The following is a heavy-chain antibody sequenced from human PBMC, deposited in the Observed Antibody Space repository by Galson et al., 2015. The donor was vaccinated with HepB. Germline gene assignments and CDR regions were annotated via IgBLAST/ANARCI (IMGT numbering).Heavy chain of an antibody. V-gene: IGHV3-74*01. CDR3: TRDPQKYGRHDY. D-gene: IGHD4-17*01. J-gene: IGHJ4*02. CDR2: INSDGSTT. CDR1: GFTFGTYW. Sequence: SLRLSCAASGFTFGTYWMHWVRQAPGKGLVWVSRINSDGSTTNYADSVKGRFTISRDNAKNTLYLQMNSLRAEDTAVYYCTRDPQKYGRHDYWGQGTLVTVSS.